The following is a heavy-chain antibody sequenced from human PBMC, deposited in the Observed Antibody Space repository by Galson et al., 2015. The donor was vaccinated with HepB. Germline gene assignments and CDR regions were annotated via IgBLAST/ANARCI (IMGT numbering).Heavy chain of an antibody. CDR2: ISGDTAKI. CDR3: AKGGNWDSRYFDN. CDR1: GFTFSTYA. Sequence: SLRLSCAASGFTFSTYAMNWVRQAPGKGLEWVSVISGDTAKIFHADSVKGRFTISRDNSMNTVYLQMDSLRAEDTAVYYCAKGGNWDSRYFDNWGQGSLVTVSS. J-gene: IGHJ4*02. V-gene: IGHV3-23*01. D-gene: IGHD7-27*01.